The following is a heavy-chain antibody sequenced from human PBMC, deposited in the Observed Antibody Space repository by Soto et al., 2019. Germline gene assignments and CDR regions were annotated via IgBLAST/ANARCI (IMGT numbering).Heavy chain of an antibody. Sequence: SETLSLTCTVSGGSINYYNWNWIRQPPGKGLEWIGFISYSGNTRYSPSLQSRVTMSVDTSKNQLSLKLTSGTVADTALYYCARWGRSGTAAVHAFDIWGHGTMVTVSS. V-gene: IGHV4-59*01. CDR3: ARWGRSGTAAVHAFDI. CDR1: GGSINYYN. CDR2: ISYSGNT. D-gene: IGHD3-16*01. J-gene: IGHJ3*02.